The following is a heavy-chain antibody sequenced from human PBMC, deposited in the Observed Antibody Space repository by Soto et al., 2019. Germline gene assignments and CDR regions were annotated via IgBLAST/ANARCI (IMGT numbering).Heavy chain of an antibody. J-gene: IGHJ6*03. CDR3: ARLSSWSGYYNYQSYYMDV. CDR1: GGSISSSSYF. CDR2: IYYSGTT. D-gene: IGHD3-3*01. Sequence: QLQLQESGPGLVKPSETLSLTCTVSGGSISSSSYFWGWVRQPPGKGLEWIGSIYYSGTTYYNPSLKSRVTISVDTSKNQFALNLSSVTAADTAVYYCARLSSWSGYYNYQSYYMDVWGKGTTVTVSS. V-gene: IGHV4-39*01.